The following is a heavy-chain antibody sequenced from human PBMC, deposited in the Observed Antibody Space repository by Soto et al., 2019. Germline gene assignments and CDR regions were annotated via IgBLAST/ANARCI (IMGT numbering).Heavy chain of an antibody. D-gene: IGHD5-18*01. CDR3: ARGKGYSYGRYYYYYYGMDV. Sequence: ASVKVSCKASGYTFTSFYMHWVRQAPGQGLEWMGIINPSGTTTDYAQKFQGRVTMTRDTSTSTAYMELRSLRSDDTAVYYCARGKGYSYGRYYYYYYGMDVWGQGTTVTVSS. V-gene: IGHV1-46*01. CDR1: GYTFTSFY. J-gene: IGHJ6*02. CDR2: INPSGTTT.